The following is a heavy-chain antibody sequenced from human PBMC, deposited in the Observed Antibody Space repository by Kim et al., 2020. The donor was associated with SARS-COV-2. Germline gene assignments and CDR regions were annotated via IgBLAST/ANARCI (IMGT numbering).Heavy chain of an antibody. CDR2: IYSGGST. Sequence: LSLTCAASGFTVSSNYMSWVRQAPGKGLEWVSVIYSGGSTYYADSVKGRFTISRHNSKNTLYLQMNSLRAEDTAVYYCARSPPYYYGSGSYYSDYWGQGTLVTVSS. J-gene: IGHJ4*02. V-gene: IGHV3-53*04. CDR3: ARSPPYYYGSGSYYSDY. D-gene: IGHD3-10*01. CDR1: GFTVSSNY.